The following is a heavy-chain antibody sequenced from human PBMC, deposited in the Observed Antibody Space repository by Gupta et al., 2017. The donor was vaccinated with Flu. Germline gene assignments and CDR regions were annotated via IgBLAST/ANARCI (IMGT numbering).Heavy chain of an antibody. CDR2: IIPIFGTE. CDR3: SRDGHQFGAWDS. D-gene: IGHD3-10*01. V-gene: IGHV1-69*06. J-gene: IGHJ3*02. CDR1: GGTFSSHA. Sequence: QVQLVQSGAEVKKPGSSVKVSCKASGGTFSSHAISWVRQAPGQGLEWMGGIIPIFGTENYVQECQGRVTVTADKSTSKAYMKRSSQRSEDTAGYYCSRDGHQFGAWDSWGQGTRGTV.